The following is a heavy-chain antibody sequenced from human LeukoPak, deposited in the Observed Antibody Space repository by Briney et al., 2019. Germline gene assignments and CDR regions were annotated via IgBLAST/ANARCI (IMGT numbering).Heavy chain of an antibody. V-gene: IGHV4-31*03. D-gene: IGHD3-10*01. Sequence: SQTLSLTCTVSGGSISSGDYLWSWIRQHPGKGLEWIANINHSGSTYYNPSLKSRVTISVDTSKNQFSLKLSSVTAADTAVYYCARSREQTPSGAYGSGSYYFDYWGQGTLVTVSS. CDR1: GGSISSGDYL. CDR2: INHSGST. J-gene: IGHJ4*02. CDR3: ARSREQTPSGAYGSGSYYFDY.